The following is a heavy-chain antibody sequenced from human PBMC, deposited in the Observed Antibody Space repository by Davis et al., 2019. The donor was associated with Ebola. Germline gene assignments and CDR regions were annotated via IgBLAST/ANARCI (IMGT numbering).Heavy chain of an antibody. J-gene: IGHJ5*02. Sequence: SVKVSCKPSGGTFTNYAVSWVRQAPGQGLEWLGRIIPVVDTKDYAQKFQARVTLTADKATNTAYMELSGLRFDDTAVYYWARGKWFDPWGQGTLVSVTS. CDR3: ARGKWFDP. V-gene: IGHV1-69*04. CDR1: GGTFTNYA. CDR2: IIPVVDTK.